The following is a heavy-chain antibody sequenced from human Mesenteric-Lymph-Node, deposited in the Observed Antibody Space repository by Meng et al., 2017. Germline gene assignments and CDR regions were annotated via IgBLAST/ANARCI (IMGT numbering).Heavy chain of an antibody. J-gene: IGHJ4*02. CDR2: INHSGST. V-gene: IGHV4-34*01. D-gene: IGHD6-19*01. CDR3: ARGKRIAVAGKQYSDY. CDR1: GGSFSGYY. Sequence: QGQLKQWGAGLLKPSATLSLTCAVYGGSFSGYYWSWIRQPPGKGLEWIGEINHSGSTNYNPSLKSRVTISVDTSKNQFSLKLSSVTAADTAVYYCARGKRIAVAGKQYSDYWGQGTLVTVSS.